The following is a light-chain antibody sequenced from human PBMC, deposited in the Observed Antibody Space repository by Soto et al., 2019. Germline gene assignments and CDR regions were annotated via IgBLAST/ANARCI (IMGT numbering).Light chain of an antibody. J-gene: IGKJ1*01. CDR1: QSVTANY. Sequence: EIALTQSPGTLSLSPGERATLSCRASQSVTANYLAWYQQKPGQAPRLLIYAASIGATGIPDRFRGSGSGTDFTLTISRLEPDDSAVYYCLQYGIPLWTFGQGTKVEIK. CDR3: LQYGIPLWT. V-gene: IGKV3-20*01. CDR2: AAS.